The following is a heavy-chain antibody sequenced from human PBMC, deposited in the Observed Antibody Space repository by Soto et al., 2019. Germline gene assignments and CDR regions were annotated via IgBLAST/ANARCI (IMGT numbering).Heavy chain of an antibody. CDR2: ISAYNGNT. CDR3: AREYSSSWYRWFDP. CDR1: GYTFTTYG. D-gene: IGHD6-13*01. J-gene: IGHJ5*02. V-gene: IGHV1-18*04. Sequence: ASVKVSCKASGYTFTTYGISWVRQAPGQGLEWMGWISAYNGNTIYAQKLQGRVTMTTDTSTSTAYMELRSLRSDDTAVYYCAREYSSSWYRWFDPWGQEPWSPSPQ.